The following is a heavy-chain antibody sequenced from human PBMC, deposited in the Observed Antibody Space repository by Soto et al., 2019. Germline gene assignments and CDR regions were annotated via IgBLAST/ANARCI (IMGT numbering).Heavy chain of an antibody. V-gene: IGHV3-23*01. CDR2: ISGSGGST. D-gene: IGHD3-22*01. CDR1: GFTFSNYA. CDR3: AKDWDYYDSSGYFDAFDI. J-gene: IGHJ3*02. Sequence: GGSLRLSCAASGFTFSNYAMIWVRQAPGKGLEWVSAISGSGGSTYYADSVKGRFTISRDNSKNTLYLQMNSLRAEDTAVYYCAKDWDYYDSSGYFDAFDIWGQGTMVTVSS.